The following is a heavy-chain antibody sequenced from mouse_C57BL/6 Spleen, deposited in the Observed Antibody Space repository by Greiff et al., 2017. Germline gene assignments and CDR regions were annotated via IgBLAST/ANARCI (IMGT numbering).Heavy chain of an antibody. CDR3: TRDWANDWYFEV. CDR2: IRNKANNHAT. CDR1: GFTFSDAW. J-gene: IGHJ1*03. Sequence: EVQLQESGGGLVQPGGSMKLSCAASGFTFSDAWMDWVRQTPEKGLEWVAEIRNKANNHATYYDESVKGRFTISRADTNSSVYLQMISLGAEDTGIYYCTRDWANDWYFEVWGTGTTVTVSS. V-gene: IGHV6-6*01.